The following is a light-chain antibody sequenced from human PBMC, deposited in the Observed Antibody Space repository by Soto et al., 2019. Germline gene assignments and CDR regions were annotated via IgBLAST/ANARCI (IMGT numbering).Light chain of an antibody. CDR1: SSDVGGFHY. J-gene: IGLJ3*02. Sequence: QSVLAQPASVSGSPGQSITISCTGTSSDVGGFHYVSWYQQHPGKAPKLMIYEVTNRPSGVSDRFSGSKSGNTASLTISGLLAEDEADYYCSSFTSSTTRVFGGGTKVTVL. CDR3: SSFTSSTTRV. CDR2: EVT. V-gene: IGLV2-14*01.